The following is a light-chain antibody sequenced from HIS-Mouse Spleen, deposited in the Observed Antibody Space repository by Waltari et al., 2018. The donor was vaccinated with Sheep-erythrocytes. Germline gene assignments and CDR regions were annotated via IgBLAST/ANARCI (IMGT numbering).Light chain of an antibody. Sequence: QSALTQPASVSGSPGQSITISCTGTSSDVGSYNLVSWYQQHPGKAPHLMIYEGSKGPSGVSTRFAGSKSGNTASLTISGLQAEDEADYYCCSYAGSSTLVFGGGTKLTVL. CDR2: EGS. CDR1: SSDVGSYNL. V-gene: IGLV2-23*01. CDR3: CSYAGSSTLV. J-gene: IGLJ2*01.